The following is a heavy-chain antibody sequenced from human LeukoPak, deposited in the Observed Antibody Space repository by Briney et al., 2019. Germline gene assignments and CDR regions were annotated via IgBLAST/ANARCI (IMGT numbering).Heavy chain of an antibody. Sequence: GGSLRLSCAALGFTFSGSAIHGVRRSSGKGLDGVGQIDKKDKGYATATAYAASVKGRFTISRDDSINTAYLQMKSLKTEDTALYYCTRDSGTYNWFDPWGQGTLVTVSS. V-gene: IGHV3-73*01. J-gene: IGHJ5*02. CDR2: IDKKDKGYATAT. CDR3: TRDSGTYNWFDP. D-gene: IGHD1-26*01. CDR1: GFTFSGSA.